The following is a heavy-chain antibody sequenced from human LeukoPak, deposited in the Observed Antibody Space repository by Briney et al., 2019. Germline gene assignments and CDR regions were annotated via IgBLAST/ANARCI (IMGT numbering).Heavy chain of an antibody. J-gene: IGHJ4*02. Sequence: GGSLRLSCAASGFTFSSYGMHWVRQAPGKGLEWGAVIWYDGSNKYYADSVKGRFTISRDNSKNTLYLQMNSLRAVDTAVYYCARGMGWLRYPKSYFDYWGQGTLVTVSS. CDR1: GFTFSSYG. CDR2: IWYDGSNK. CDR3: ARGMGWLRYPKSYFDY. V-gene: IGHV3-33*01. D-gene: IGHD5-12*01.